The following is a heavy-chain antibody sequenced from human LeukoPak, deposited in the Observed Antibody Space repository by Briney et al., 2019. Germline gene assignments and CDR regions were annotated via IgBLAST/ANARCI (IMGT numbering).Heavy chain of an antibody. Sequence: GASVKVSCKASGGTFSSYAISWVRQAPGQGLEWMGRIIPILGIANYAQKFQGRVTITADKSTSTAYMELSSLRSEDTAVYYCARDAFSSSWYPVPYGMDVWGQGTTVTVSS. J-gene: IGHJ6*02. V-gene: IGHV1-69*04. CDR3: ARDAFSSSWYPVPYGMDV. D-gene: IGHD6-13*01. CDR2: IIPILGIA. CDR1: GGTFSSYA.